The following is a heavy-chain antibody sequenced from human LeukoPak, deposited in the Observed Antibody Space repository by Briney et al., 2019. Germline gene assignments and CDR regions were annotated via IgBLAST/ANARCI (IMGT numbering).Heavy chain of an antibody. CDR1: GFTFDDYA. J-gene: IGHJ3*02. D-gene: IGHD5-24*01. Sequence: GRSLRLSCAASGFTFDDYAMHWVRQAPGKGLEWVSGISWNSGSIGYADSVKGRFTISRDNAKNSLYLQMNSLRAEDMALYYCAKDRRDGYNNDAFDIWGQGTMVTVSS. V-gene: IGHV3-9*03. CDR2: ISWNSGSI. CDR3: AKDRRDGYNNDAFDI.